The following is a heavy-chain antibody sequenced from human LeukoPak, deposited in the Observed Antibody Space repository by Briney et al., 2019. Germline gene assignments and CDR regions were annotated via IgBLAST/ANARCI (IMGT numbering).Heavy chain of an antibody. D-gene: IGHD1-14*01. J-gene: IGHJ3*02. Sequence: SETLSLTCTVSGGSISSISFSWGWIRQPPGMGLEWIGNIYFGGNTYYNPSLKSRVTISVDTSKNQFSLKLRSVTAADTAVYYCARHRRSVLGTFDIWGQATMVTVSS. CDR3: ARHRRSVLGTFDI. V-gene: IGHV4-39*01. CDR2: IYFGGNT. CDR1: GGSISSISFS.